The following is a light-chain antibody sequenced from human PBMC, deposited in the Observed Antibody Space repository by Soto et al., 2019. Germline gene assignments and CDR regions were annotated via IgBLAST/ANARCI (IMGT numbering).Light chain of an antibody. Sequence: DIQMTQSPSTLSASVGDRVSITCRASQSVDRDLVSYQQKPGKAPHLLIYDASSLESGVPSRFSGSGSGTEFTLTISSLQPDDFTTFYCQQYKDYTWTFCQGTKVVV. CDR2: DAS. J-gene: IGKJ1*01. CDR3: QQYKDYTWT. V-gene: IGKV1-5*01. CDR1: QSVDRD.